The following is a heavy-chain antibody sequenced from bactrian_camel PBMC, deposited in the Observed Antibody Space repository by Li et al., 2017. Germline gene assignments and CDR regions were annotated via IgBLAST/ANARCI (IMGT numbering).Heavy chain of an antibody. CDR2: ITSGGAST. CDR3: AAGGGNGDFCYTGERSMDY. V-gene: IGHV3S31*01. J-gene: IGHJ4*01. D-gene: IGHD3*01. CDR1: GFIFSTYA. Sequence: VQLVESGGGLVQPGGSLRLSCAASGFIFSTYAMIWARQAPGKGLEWVAAITSGGASTYYADSVKGRFTISQDSAKNILSLQMHSLKPEDTAMYYCAAGGGNGDFCYTGERSMDYWGQGTQVTVS.